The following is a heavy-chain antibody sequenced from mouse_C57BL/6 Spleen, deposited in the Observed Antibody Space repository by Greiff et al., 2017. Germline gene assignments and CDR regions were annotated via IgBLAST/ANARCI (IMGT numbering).Heavy chain of an antibody. V-gene: IGHV1-63*01. CDR2: IYPGGGYT. CDR1: GYTFTNYW. Sequence: QVQLQQSGAELVRPGTSVKMSCMASGYTFTNYWIGWAKQRPGHGLEWIGDIYPGGGYTNSNEKFKGKATLTAAKSSSTAYMQFSSLTAENAAIYYCERWREGYAYLDYWGQGTTVTVSS. J-gene: IGHJ2*01. CDR3: ERWREGYAYLDY. D-gene: IGHD2-2*01.